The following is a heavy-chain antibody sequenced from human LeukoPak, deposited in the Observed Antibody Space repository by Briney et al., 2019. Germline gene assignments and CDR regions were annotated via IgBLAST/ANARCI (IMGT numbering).Heavy chain of an antibody. V-gene: IGHV4-39*07. CDR2: IYYSGST. Sequence: PSETLSLTCTVSGGSISSSSYYWGWIRQPPGKGLEWIGSIYYSGSTYYNPSLKSRVTISVDTSKNQFSLKLSSVTAADTAVYYCARDLLGTLSWGQGTLVTVSS. J-gene: IGHJ5*02. D-gene: IGHD1-26*01. CDR1: GGSISSSSYY. CDR3: ARDLLGTLS.